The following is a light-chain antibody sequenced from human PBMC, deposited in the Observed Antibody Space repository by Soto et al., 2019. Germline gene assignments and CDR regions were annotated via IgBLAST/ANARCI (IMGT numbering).Light chain of an antibody. CDR1: QDISSW. V-gene: IGKV1-12*01. CDR2: AAS. CDR3: QQANSFPFT. J-gene: IGKJ3*01. Sequence: DIQMTQSPPSVSASVGDRVTITCRASQDISSWLVWYQQKPGKAPKLLIYAASSLQSGIPSRFSGSGSGTDFTLKISSLQPEDFATYYCQQANSFPFTFGPGTKVDIK.